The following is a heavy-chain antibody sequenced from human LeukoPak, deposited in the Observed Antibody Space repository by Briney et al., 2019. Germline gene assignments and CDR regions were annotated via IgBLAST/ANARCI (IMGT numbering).Heavy chain of an antibody. CDR3: ARGRWKTGMDSPYYFDF. CDR1: GXSIGNYY. CDR2: THTSGSA. J-gene: IGHJ4*02. D-gene: IGHD2-2*03. Sequence: KTSETLSLTCTVSGXSIGNYYWSWIRQPAGRGLGWIGRTHTSGSANYNPSLKSRVTMSVDTSKNQFSLKLTSVTAADTAVYYCARGRWKTGMDSPYYFDFWGQGTLVTVSS. V-gene: IGHV4-4*07.